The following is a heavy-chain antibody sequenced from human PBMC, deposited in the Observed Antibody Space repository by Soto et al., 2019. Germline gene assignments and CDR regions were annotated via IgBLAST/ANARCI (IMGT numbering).Heavy chain of an antibody. Sequence: QVQLVQSGAEVKKPGSSVKVSCKASGGTFSSYAISWVRQAPGQGLEWMGGIIPIFGTANYAQKFQGRVTITTDASTSTAYMELSSLGSADTAVYYCAGGGYDDSSGYQPIDYWGQGTLVTVSS. CDR3: AGGGYDDSSGYQPIDY. D-gene: IGHD3-22*01. CDR1: GGTFSSYA. J-gene: IGHJ4*02. CDR2: IIPIFGTA. V-gene: IGHV1-69*05.